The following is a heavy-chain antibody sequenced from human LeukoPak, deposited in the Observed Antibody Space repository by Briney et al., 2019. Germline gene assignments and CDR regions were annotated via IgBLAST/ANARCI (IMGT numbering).Heavy chain of an antibody. CDR1: GFTFSSYS. CDR3: EGRGWLDACHM. D-gene: IGHD6-19*01. V-gene: IGHV3-48*01. CDR2: ISSSSSTI. Sequence: GGSLRLSCAASGFTFSSYSRIWVRQAPGKGLEWVSYISSSSSTIYYADSVKGRFTISRDNAKNSLYLQMNSLRAEDTAVYYCEGRGWLDACHMWGEGTSVSVS. J-gene: IGHJ3*02.